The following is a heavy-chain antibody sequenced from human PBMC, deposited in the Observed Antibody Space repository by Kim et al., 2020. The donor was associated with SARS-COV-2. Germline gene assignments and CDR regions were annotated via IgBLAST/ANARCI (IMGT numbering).Heavy chain of an antibody. Sequence: EWLVYVYYSGRTNSNPSLQRRVTISVDTSKKQFSLKLSSVTAADTAVYYCARPYYDILTGYYPYYFDYWGQGTLVTVSS. J-gene: IGHJ4*02. CDR3: ARPYYDILTGYYPYYFDY. D-gene: IGHD3-9*01. CDR2: VYYSGRT. V-gene: IGHV4-59*08.